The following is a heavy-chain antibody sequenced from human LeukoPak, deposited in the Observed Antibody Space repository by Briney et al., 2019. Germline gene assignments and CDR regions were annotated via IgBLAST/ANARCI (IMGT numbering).Heavy chain of an antibody. CDR2: ISYDGSNK. Sequence: GRSLRLSCAASGFTFSSYAMHWVRQAPGKGLEWVAVISYDGSNKYYADSVKGRFTISRDNAKNTLYLQMNSLRAEDTAVYYCARDRIVGATIDAFDIWGQGTMVTVSS. V-gene: IGHV3-30*04. CDR3: ARDRIVGATIDAFDI. D-gene: IGHD1-26*01. CDR1: GFTFSSYA. J-gene: IGHJ3*02.